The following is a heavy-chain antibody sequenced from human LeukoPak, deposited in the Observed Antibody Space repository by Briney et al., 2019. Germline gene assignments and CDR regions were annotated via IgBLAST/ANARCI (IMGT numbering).Heavy chain of an antibody. J-gene: IGHJ3*02. CDR2: ICSSISFI. CDR1: GFPFSSYS. V-gene: IGHV3-21*05. CDR3: SGAYCGGDCYSGVAFDI. D-gene: IGHD2-21*02. Sequence: GGSLRLSCAASGFPFSSYSMNWVRQAPGKGLEWVSDICSSISFIFYADSVKGRFTISRDNAKNSLYLQVNSLRAEDTAVYYCSGAYCGGDCYSGVAFDIWGQGTMVTVSS.